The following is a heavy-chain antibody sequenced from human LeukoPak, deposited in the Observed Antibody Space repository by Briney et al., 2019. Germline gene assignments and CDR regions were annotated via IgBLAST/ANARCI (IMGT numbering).Heavy chain of an antibody. Sequence: SETLSLTCTVSGGSISSYYWSWIRQPPGKGLEWIGYIYYSGGTNYNPSLQSRVIMSVDTSKNQFSLNLTSVTAADTAVYYCARGGYYTLEYYYYMEVWGKGTTVTVSS. CDR3: ARGGYYTLEYYYYMEV. D-gene: IGHD3-3*01. CDR2: IYYSGGT. V-gene: IGHV4-59*01. J-gene: IGHJ6*03. CDR1: GGSISSYY.